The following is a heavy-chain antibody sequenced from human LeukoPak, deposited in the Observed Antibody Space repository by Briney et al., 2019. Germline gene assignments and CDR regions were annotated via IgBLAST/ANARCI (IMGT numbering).Heavy chain of an antibody. CDR2: ISSSSSTI. Sequence: GGSLRLPCAASGFTFSSYSMNWVRQAPGKGLEWVSYISSSSSTIYYADSVKGRFTISRDNAKNSLYLQMNSLRAEDTAVYYCARVPGHGVDPWGQGTLVTVSS. J-gene: IGHJ5*02. V-gene: IGHV3-48*01. CDR1: GFTFSSYS. CDR3: ARVPGHGVDP. D-gene: IGHD3-16*01.